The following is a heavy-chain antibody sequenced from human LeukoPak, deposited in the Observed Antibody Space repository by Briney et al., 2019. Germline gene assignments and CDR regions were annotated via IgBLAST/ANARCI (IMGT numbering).Heavy chain of an antibody. CDR3: ARMDSSSISCYFEY. V-gene: IGHV4-34*01. J-gene: IGHJ4*02. D-gene: IGHD2-2*01. CDR1: GGPFSGYY. Sequence: PSETLSLTCAVYGGPFSGYYWSWIRQPPGKGLEWIGEINHSGSTNYNPSLKSRVTMSVDTSKNQISLKLSSVTAADTAVYYCARMDSSSISCYFEYWGQGTLVTVSA. CDR2: INHSGST.